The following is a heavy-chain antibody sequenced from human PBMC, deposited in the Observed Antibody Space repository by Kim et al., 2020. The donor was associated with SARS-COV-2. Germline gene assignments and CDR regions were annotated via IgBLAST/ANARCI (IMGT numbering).Heavy chain of an antibody. CDR3: AKVPLKHCSSTSCQGYYFDY. V-gene: IGHV3-30*18. Sequence: GGSLRLSCAASGFTFSSYGMHWVRQAPGKGLEWVAVISYDGSNKYYADSVKGRFTISRDNSKNTLYLQMNSLRAEDTAVYYCAKVPLKHCSSTSCQGYYFDYWGQGTLVTVSS. CDR1: GFTFSSYG. CDR2: ISYDGSNK. D-gene: IGHD2-2*01. J-gene: IGHJ4*02.